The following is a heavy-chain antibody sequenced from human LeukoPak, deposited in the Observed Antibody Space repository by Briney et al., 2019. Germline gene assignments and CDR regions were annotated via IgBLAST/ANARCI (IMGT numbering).Heavy chain of an antibody. CDR3: AVVDFWSGYNG. J-gene: IGHJ4*02. CDR1: GGSFSGYY. D-gene: IGHD3-3*01. CDR2: INHSGST. Sequence: SETLSLTCAVYGGSFSGYYWSWIRQPPGKGLEWIGEINHSGSTNYNPSLKSRVTISVDTSKNQFSLKLSSVTAADTAVYYCAVVDFWSGYNGWGQGTLVTVSS. V-gene: IGHV4-34*01.